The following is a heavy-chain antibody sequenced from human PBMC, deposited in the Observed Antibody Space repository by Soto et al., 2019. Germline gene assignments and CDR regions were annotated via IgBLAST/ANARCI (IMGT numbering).Heavy chain of an antibody. V-gene: IGHV1-69*19. Sequence: QVQLVQSGAALKKPGSSVKVSCQSSVGTFNTYAMNWVRQAPGQGPEWMGDISPMFGAANYAPKFQGRVTITADESTGTSYMQLSSLTSEDTALYFCAREVQVHTPAFVYWGQGTLVTVSS. CDR2: ISPMFGAA. CDR1: VGTFNTYA. D-gene: IGHD3-10*01. J-gene: IGHJ4*02. CDR3: AREVQVHTPAFVY.